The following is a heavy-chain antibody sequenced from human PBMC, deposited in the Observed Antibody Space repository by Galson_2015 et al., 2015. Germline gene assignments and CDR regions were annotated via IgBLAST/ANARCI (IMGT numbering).Heavy chain of an antibody. Sequence: ETLSLTCTVSGGSISSGSYYWSWIRQPAGKGLEWIGRIYYSGSTYYNPSLKSRVTISVDTSKNQFSLKLSSVTAADTAVYYCARWCDYLSSRYYYYGMDVWGQGTTVTVSS. D-gene: IGHD4-11*01. CDR1: GGSISSGSYY. J-gene: IGHJ6*02. CDR2: IYYSGST. CDR3: ARWCDYLSSRYYYYGMDV. V-gene: IGHV4-61*10.